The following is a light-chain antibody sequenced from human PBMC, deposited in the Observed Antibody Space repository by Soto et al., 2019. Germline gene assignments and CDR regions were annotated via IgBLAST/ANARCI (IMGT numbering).Light chain of an antibody. CDR3: QTLGTGVV. CDR1: SGHSSYA. Sequence: QPVLTQSPSASASLGASVKLTCTLSSGHSSYAIAWHQQQPEKGPRYLMKLNSDGSHSKGDGIPDRFSGSSSGAERYLTISRLQSEDEADYYCQTLGTGVVFGGGTQLTVL. V-gene: IGLV4-69*01. J-gene: IGLJ2*01. CDR2: LNSDGSH.